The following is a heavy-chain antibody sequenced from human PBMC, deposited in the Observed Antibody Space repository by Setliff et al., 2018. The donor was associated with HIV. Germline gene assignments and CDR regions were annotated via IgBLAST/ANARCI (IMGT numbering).Heavy chain of an antibody. CDR1: SASISSHY. Sequence: SSETLSLTCTVSSASISSHYWSWIRQPPGKGLEWIGYIYYSGSTNYNPSLKSRVTISVDTSKNQFSLNLSSVTAADTAVYYCARAIAAAGIAPFDYWGQGTLVTVSS. J-gene: IGHJ4*02. CDR2: IYYSGST. V-gene: IGHV4-59*11. CDR3: ARAIAAAGIAPFDY. D-gene: IGHD6-13*01.